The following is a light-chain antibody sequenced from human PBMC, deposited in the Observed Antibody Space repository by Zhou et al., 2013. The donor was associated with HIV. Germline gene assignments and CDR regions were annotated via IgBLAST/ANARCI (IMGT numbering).Light chain of an antibody. Sequence: IQLTQSPSSLSASVGDRITITCRASQGIKSDLGWYQQKPGEPPKRLIYAASTLQGGVPSRFSGSGSGTVFTLSISSLQPEDFATYYCLQHNTYPWTFGQGTKVEVK. CDR3: LQHNTYPWT. CDR2: AAS. J-gene: IGKJ1*01. CDR1: QGIKSD. V-gene: IGKV1-17*01.